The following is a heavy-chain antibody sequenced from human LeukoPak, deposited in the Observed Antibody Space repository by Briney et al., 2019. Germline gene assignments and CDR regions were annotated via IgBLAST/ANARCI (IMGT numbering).Heavy chain of an antibody. V-gene: IGHV3-21*01. CDR3: ARDHEIFGVFAY. D-gene: IGHD3-3*01. CDR2: ISSSSSYI. Sequence: GGSLRLSCAASGFTFSSYSMNWVRQAPGKGLEWVSSISSSSSYIYYADSVKGRFTISRDNAKNSLYLQMNSLRAEDTAVYYCARDHEIFGVFAYWGQGTLVTVSS. CDR1: GFTFSSYS. J-gene: IGHJ4*02.